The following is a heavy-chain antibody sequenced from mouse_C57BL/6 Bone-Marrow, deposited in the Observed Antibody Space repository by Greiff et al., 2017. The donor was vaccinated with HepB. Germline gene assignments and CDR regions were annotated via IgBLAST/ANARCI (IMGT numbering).Heavy chain of an antibody. CDR3: ARPVTGTLGGYWYFDV. CDR1: GYTFTSYW. V-gene: IGHV1-55*01. Sequence: QVQLQQPGAELVKPGASVKMSCKASGYTFTSYWITWVKQRPGQGLEWIGDIYPGSGSTNYNEKFKSKATLTVDTSSSTAYMQLRSLTSEDAAVEYSARPVTGTLGGYWYFDVWGTGTTVTVSS. CDR2: IYPGSGST. J-gene: IGHJ1*03. D-gene: IGHD4-1*01.